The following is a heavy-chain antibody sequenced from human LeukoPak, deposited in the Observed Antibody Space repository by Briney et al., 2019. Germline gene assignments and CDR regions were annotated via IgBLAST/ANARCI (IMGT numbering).Heavy chain of an antibody. D-gene: IGHD5-18*01. J-gene: IGHJ4*02. V-gene: IGHV3-23*01. Sequence: GGSLRLSCAASGFTFSSYAMSWVRQAPGKGLEWVSAISGSGGSTYYADSVKGRFTISRDNSKNSLYLQMNSLRAEDTAVYYCARAYKRGYSYGLGYWGQGTLVTVSS. CDR2: ISGSGGST. CDR1: GFTFSSYA. CDR3: ARAYKRGYSYGLGY.